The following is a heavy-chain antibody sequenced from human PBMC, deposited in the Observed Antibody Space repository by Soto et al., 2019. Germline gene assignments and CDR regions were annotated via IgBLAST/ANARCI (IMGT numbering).Heavy chain of an antibody. V-gene: IGHV1-24*01. CDR2: FDPEDGET. Sequence: GASVKVAFKVSGYTLTQLSMPWVLQAPGKLLECMAGFDPEDGETIYAQKFQGRVTMTEDTSTDTAYMELSSLRSEDTAVYYCATDAPPLLRYCTNGVCYTPLDYWGQGTLVTVSS. CDR1: GYTLTQLS. J-gene: IGHJ4*02. CDR3: ATDAPPLLRYCTNGVCYTPLDY. D-gene: IGHD2-8*01.